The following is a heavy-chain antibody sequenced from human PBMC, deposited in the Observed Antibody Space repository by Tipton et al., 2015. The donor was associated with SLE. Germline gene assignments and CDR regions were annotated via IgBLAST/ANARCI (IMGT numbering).Heavy chain of an antibody. Sequence: TLSLTCTVSGGSISSLSWSWIRQPPGKRLEWIGYIFYTGSTNYNPSLKSRVAMSVDMSKNQFSLNLTSVIAADTAVYYCARGRAVGVFDCWGQGTLATVSP. CDR1: GGSISSLS. CDR3: ARGRAVGVFDC. V-gene: IGHV4-59*08. CDR2: IFYTGST. D-gene: IGHD1-26*01. J-gene: IGHJ4*02.